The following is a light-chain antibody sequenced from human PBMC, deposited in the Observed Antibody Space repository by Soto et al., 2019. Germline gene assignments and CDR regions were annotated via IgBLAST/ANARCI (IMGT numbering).Light chain of an antibody. J-gene: IGLJ1*01. CDR3: CSYAGTYTYV. Sequence: QSALTQPRSVSGSPGQSVTISCTGTSSDVGGYNYVSWYQQHPGTAPKLIIFDVSQRPSGVPDRFSGSKSGNAASLTISGLQAEDEADFYCCSYAGTYTYVFGTGTQLTVL. V-gene: IGLV2-11*01. CDR1: SSDVGGYNY. CDR2: DVS.